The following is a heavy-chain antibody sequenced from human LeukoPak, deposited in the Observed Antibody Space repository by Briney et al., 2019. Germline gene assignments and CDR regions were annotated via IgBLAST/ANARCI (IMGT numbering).Heavy chain of an antibody. V-gene: IGHV4-39*01. J-gene: IGHJ3*02. CDR2: IHYSGST. Sequence: PSETLSLACTVSGGSIRSSYYYWGWIRQPPGKGLEWIGSIHYSGSTHHNPSLKSRVTISVDTSKNQIALKLSSVTATDTAVFYCATAGPRSSADAFDIWGQGTMVTVSS. CDR1: GGSIRSSYYY. CDR3: ATAGPRSSADAFDI.